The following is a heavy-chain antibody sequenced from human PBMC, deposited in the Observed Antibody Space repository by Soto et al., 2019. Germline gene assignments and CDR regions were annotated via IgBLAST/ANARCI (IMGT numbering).Heavy chain of an antibody. CDR2: IKKDGSEK. CDR1: GFTFSNYW. Sequence: EVHLVESGGGLVQPGGSLRLSCAASGFTFSNYWLSWVRQAPGKGLEWVANIKKDGSEKYYVGSVVGRFTISRDNAENSLYLQMNSLRAEDTAVYYCARLYLAATITSLDYWGQGTLATFSS. CDR3: ARLYLAATITSLDY. J-gene: IGHJ4*02. V-gene: IGHV3-7*01. D-gene: IGHD5-12*01.